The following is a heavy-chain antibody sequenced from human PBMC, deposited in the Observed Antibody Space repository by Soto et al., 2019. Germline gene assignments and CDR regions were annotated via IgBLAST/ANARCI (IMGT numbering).Heavy chain of an antibody. CDR3: ATDNSGASFDY. CDR2: ISAYNGNT. Sequence: GTVKVSCKASGYTFTSYGISWVRQAPGQGLEWMGWISAYNGNTNYAQKLQGRVTMTTDTSTSTAYMELRSLRSDDTAVYYCATDNSGASFDYWGQGTLVTVSS. J-gene: IGHJ4*02. CDR1: GYTFTSYG. D-gene: IGHD1-26*01. V-gene: IGHV1-18*01.